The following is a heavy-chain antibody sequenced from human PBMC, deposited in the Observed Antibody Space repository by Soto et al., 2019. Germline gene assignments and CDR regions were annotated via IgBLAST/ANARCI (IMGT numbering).Heavy chain of an antibody. Sequence: QVQLQESGPGLVKPSQTLSLTCTVSGGSISTVNYWWSWIRQSPDMGLEWIGHIYNGGRTYNNPSLESRVTMSVDTSKNQLSLTLSSVSAADTAVYYCAIGPSGDKVDSWGQGTLVTVSS. CDR2: IYNGGRT. J-gene: IGHJ4*02. CDR1: GGSISTVNYW. CDR3: AIGPSGDKVDS. D-gene: IGHD7-27*01. V-gene: IGHV4-30-4*01.